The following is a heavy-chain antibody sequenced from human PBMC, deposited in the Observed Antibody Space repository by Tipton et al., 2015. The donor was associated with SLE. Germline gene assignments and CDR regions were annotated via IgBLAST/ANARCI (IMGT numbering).Heavy chain of an antibody. Sequence: SLRLSCAASGFTFSSYEMNWVRQAPGKGLEWVSYISSSGSTIYYADSVKGRFTISRDNSKNTLYLQMNSLRAEDTAVYYCAKVGPGGGDYWGQGTLVTVSS. CDR3: AKVGPGGGDY. V-gene: IGHV3-48*03. J-gene: IGHJ4*02. CDR2: ISSSGSTI. D-gene: IGHD3-16*01. CDR1: GFTFSSYE.